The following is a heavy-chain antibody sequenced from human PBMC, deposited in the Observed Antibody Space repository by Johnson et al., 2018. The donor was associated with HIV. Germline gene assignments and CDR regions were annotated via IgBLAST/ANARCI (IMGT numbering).Heavy chain of an antibody. CDR1: GFTFSTYG. CDR2: TRYDGSTN. V-gene: IGHV3-30*02. CDR3: AKGYGDYEGNAFDI. D-gene: IGHD4-17*01. Sequence: QVQLVESGGGVVQPGRSLRLSCAASGFTFSTYGIHWVRQAPGKGPEWVAFTRYDGSTNYYADSVKGRFTISRDSSKNTLYLQMNSRRAEDTAVYYCAKGYGDYEGNAFDIWGQGQMVTVSS. J-gene: IGHJ3*02.